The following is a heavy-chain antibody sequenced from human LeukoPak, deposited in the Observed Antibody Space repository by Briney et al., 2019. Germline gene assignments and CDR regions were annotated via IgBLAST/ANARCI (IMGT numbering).Heavy chain of an antibody. V-gene: IGHV4-34*01. CDR1: GGSFSGYY. CDR3: AREPRPYNAWFDY. Sequence: SETLSLTCAVYGGSFSGYYWSWIRQPPGKGLEWIGEINHSGSTNYNPSLKSRVTISVDTSKNQFSLKLSSVTAADTAVYYCAREPRPYNAWFDYWGQETLVTVSS. D-gene: IGHD5-24*01. CDR2: INHSGST. J-gene: IGHJ4*02.